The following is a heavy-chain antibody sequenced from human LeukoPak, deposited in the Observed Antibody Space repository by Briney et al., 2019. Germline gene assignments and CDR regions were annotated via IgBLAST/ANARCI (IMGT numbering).Heavy chain of an antibody. J-gene: IGHJ4*02. CDR3: ASWRNDYYDRSGYLVPSTNY. CDR1: GFTISTHW. Sequence: PGGSLRLSCAASGFTISTHWMSWVRQAPGKGLEWVANIKRDGSEKYCVDSVMGRFTISRDNAKNLLYLQMNSLRAEDTAVYYCASWRNDYYDRSGYLVPSTNYWGRGTLVTVSS. D-gene: IGHD3-22*01. CDR2: IKRDGSEK. V-gene: IGHV3-7*01.